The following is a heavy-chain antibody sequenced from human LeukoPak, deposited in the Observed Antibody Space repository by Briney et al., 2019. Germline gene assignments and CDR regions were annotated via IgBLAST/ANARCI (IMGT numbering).Heavy chain of an antibody. Sequence: ASVKVSCKASGYTFTGYYMHWVRQAPGQGLEWMGWINPNSGGTNYAQKFQDRVTMTRDTSISSAYMELSRLRSDDTAVYYCASDSVVTATRYSENWFDPWGQGTLVTVSS. CDR2: INPNSGGT. V-gene: IGHV1-2*02. J-gene: IGHJ5*02. D-gene: IGHD2-15*01. CDR3: ASDSVVTATRYSENWFDP. CDR1: GYTFTGYY.